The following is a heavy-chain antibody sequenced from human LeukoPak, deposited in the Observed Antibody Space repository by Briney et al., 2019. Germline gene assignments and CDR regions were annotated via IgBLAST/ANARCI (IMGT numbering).Heavy chain of an antibody. V-gene: IGHV1-46*01. CDR3: ARSSRADYYFDY. CDR2: INPSGGST. J-gene: IGHJ4*02. CDR1: GYTFTSYY. D-gene: IGHD2-21*01. Sequence: ASVKVSCKASGYTFTSYYMHWVRQAPGQGLEWMGIINPSGGSTGYAQKFQGRVTMTRDTSTSTVYMELSSLRSEDTAVYYCARSSRADYYFDYWGQGSLVTVSS.